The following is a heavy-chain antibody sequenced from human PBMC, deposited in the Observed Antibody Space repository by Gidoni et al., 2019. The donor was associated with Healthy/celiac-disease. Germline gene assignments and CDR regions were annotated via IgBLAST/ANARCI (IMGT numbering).Heavy chain of an antibody. J-gene: IGHJ4*02. CDR3: ARVLGYSGYDDGPDY. CDR2: IYYSGST. Sequence: QVQLQESGPGLVKPSQTLSLPCTVSGGSISRGGYYWSWIRQHPGKGLEWIGYIYYSGSTYYNPSLKSRVTISVDTSKNQFSLKLSSVTAADTAVYYCARVLGYSGYDDGPDYWGQGTLVTVSS. D-gene: IGHD5-12*01. V-gene: IGHV4-31*03. CDR1: GGSISRGGYY.